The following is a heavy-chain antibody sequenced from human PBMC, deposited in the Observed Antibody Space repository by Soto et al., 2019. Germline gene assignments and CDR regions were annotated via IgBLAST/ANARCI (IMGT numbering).Heavy chain of an antibody. CDR3: AHSDGGYEIIYFDF. CDR1: GFSFTTAGVA. D-gene: IGHD5-12*01. CDR2: IYYNNDR. V-gene: IGHV2-5*01. J-gene: IGHJ4*02. Sequence: SGPTLVNPIQTLTLTCTFSGFSFTTAGVAVGWIRQTPGGALEWLTLIYYNNDRRFSPSLKTRLTITGDTSKNQVVLSLTNVDPGDTATYFCAHSDGGYEIIYFDFWGQGIPVTVSS.